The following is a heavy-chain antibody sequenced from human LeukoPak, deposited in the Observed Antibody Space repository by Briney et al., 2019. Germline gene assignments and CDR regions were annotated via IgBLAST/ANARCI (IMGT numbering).Heavy chain of an antibody. CDR2: IYWNDDK. J-gene: IGHJ4*02. Sequence: SGPTLVNPTQTLTLTCTPSGFSLSTSGVGVGWIRQPPGKALEWLALIYWNDDKLYSPSLKSRLTITKDTSKNQVVLTMTNMDSVDTATYYCAHRGDFWSGPEAWDYWGQGTLVTVSS. D-gene: IGHD3-3*01. CDR3: AHRGDFWSGPEAWDY. V-gene: IGHV2-5*01. CDR1: GFSLSTSGVG.